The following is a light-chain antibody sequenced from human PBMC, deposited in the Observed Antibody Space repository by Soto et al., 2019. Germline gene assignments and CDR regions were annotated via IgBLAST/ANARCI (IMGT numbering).Light chain of an antibody. Sequence: QSVLTQPPSVSAAPGQKVTISCSGSSSNIGNNYVSWYQQLPGTAPKLLIYDNNKRPSGIPDRFSGSKSGTSATLGITGLQTGDEADFYSGTWDRSLSAVVFGGGTKVTVL. CDR1: SSNIGNNY. V-gene: IGLV1-51*01. CDR3: GTWDRSLSAVV. J-gene: IGLJ2*01. CDR2: DNN.